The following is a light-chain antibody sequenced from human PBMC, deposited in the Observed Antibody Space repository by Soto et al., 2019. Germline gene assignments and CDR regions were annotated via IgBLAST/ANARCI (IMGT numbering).Light chain of an antibody. V-gene: IGLV2-14*01. CDR1: SSDVGGYNY. J-gene: IGLJ1*01. CDR2: EVS. CDR3: CSYTTSTTCV. Sequence: QSVLTQPASVSGSPGQSITISCTGTSSDVGGYNYVSWYQRHPGKAPKLMIYEVSNRPSGVSNRFSGSKSGNTASLTISGLQAEDEANYYCCSYTTSTTCVFGTGTKVTVL.